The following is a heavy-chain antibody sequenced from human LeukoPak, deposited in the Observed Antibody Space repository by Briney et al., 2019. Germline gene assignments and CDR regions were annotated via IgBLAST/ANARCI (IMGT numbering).Heavy chain of an antibody. D-gene: IGHD3-22*01. CDR2: IKSNTDSGTT. Sequence: GGSLRLSCAASGFTFSNSWMSWVRQAPGKGLEWVGRIKSNTDSGTTAYAAPVKFRFTISRDDSKNTLYLQMNSLKSEDTAVYYCTTADYYDSSGYDYYYYGMDVWGQGTTVTVSS. CDR1: GFTFSNSW. J-gene: IGHJ6*02. V-gene: IGHV3-15*01. CDR3: TTADYYDSSGYDYYYYGMDV.